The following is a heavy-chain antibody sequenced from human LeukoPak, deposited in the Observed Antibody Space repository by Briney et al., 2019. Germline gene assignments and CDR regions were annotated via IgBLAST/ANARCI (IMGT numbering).Heavy chain of an antibody. D-gene: IGHD2-2*01. CDR2: ISAYSGNT. J-gene: IGHJ6*03. V-gene: IGHV1-18*01. CDR3: ARDGPDIVVVPAAQYYYYYYMDV. CDR1: GYTFTSYG. Sequence: ASVKVSCKASGYTFTSYGISWVRQAPGQGLEWIGWISAYSGNTNYAQKLQGRVTMTTDTSTSTAYMELRSLRSDDTAVYYCARDGPDIVVVPAAQYYYYYYMDVWGKGTTVTVSS.